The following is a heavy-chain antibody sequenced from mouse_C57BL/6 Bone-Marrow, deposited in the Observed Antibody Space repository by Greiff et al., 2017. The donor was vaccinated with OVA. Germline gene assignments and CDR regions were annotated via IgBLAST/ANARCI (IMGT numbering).Heavy chain of an antibody. Sequence: VQLQESGAELVRPGASVKLSCKASGYTFTDYYINWVKQRPGQGLEWIARIYPGSGNTYYNEKFKGKATLTAEKSSSTAYMQLSSLTSEDSAVYFCARGGYWYFDVWGTGTTVTVSS. CDR3: ARGGYWYFDV. CDR1: GYTFTDYY. CDR2: IYPGSGNT. V-gene: IGHV1-76*01. J-gene: IGHJ1*03.